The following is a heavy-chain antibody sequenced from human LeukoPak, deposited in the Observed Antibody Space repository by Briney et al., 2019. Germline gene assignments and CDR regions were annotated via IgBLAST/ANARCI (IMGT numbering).Heavy chain of an antibody. D-gene: IGHD5-18*01. J-gene: IGHJ4*02. Sequence: ASVKVSCKASGYTFTSHAINWVRQAPGQGLEWMGWINTNTGNPTYAQGFTGRFVFSLDTSVSTAYLQISSLKAEDTAMYYCARISGSYGGYYFDYWGQGTLVTVSS. CDR2: INTNTGNP. CDR3: ARISGSYGGYYFDY. CDR1: GYTFTSHA. V-gene: IGHV7-4-1*02.